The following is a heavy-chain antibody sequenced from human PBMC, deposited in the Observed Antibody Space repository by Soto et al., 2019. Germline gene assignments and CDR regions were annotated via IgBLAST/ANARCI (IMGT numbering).Heavy chain of an antibody. D-gene: IGHD5-18*01. CDR1: GGSISSSSYY. CDR2: IYYSGST. CDR3: ASLDDSDGPPPGY. J-gene: IGHJ4*01. V-gene: IGHV4-39*01. Sequence: QLQLQESGPGLVKPSETLSLTCTVSGGSISSSSYYWGWIRQPPGKGLEWIGSIYYSGSTYYNPPLKSRVTISVDTSKNQFSLKLSSVTAADTAVYYCASLDDSDGPPPGYWGHRPLVTVSS.